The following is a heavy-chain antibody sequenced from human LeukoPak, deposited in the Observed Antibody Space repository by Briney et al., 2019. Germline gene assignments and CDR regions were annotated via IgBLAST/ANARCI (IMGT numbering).Heavy chain of an antibody. D-gene: IGHD2-8*02. V-gene: IGHV3-30-3*01. J-gene: IGHJ4*02. Sequence: PGGSLRLSCAASGFIFSSYAMHWVRQAPGKGLEWLALISYDGSNKYYADSVKGRFTISRDNSKDTLYLQMNSLRAEDTAVYYCATLWSLDYWGRGTLVTVSS. CDR2: ISYDGSNK. CDR3: ATLWSLDY. CDR1: GFIFSSYA.